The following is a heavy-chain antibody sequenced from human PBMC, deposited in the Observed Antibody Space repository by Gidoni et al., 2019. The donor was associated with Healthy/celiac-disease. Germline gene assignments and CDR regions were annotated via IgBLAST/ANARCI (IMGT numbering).Heavy chain of an antibody. V-gene: IGHV4-39*01. Sequence: QLQLQESGPGLVKPSETLSLTCTVPGCSIRSSSYYWGWIPQPPGKGLEWIGSIYYSGSTYYNPSLKSRVTISVDTSKNQFSLKLSSVTAADTAVYYCARHGEMATPNFDYWGQGTLVTVSS. CDR2: IYYSGST. CDR1: GCSIRSSSYY. D-gene: IGHD3-10*01. CDR3: ARHGEMATPNFDY. J-gene: IGHJ4*02.